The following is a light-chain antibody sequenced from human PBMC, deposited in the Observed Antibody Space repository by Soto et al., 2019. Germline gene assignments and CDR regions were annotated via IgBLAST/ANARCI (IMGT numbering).Light chain of an antibody. CDR2: AAS. Sequence: DIQMTQSPSALSASVGDRVTITCRASLGIINYLAVYQQKPGKVPKLLLYAASTLLSGVPSRFSGSGAGTDFTLKISSLKPDDVATDYCQKYNSAPFTFGPGTKLDIK. J-gene: IGKJ3*01. CDR3: QKYNSAPFT. CDR1: LGIINY. V-gene: IGKV1-27*01.